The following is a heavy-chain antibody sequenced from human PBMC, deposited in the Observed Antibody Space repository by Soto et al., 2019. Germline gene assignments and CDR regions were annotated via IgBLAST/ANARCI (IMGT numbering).Heavy chain of an antibody. J-gene: IGHJ5*02. V-gene: IGHV1-69*08. Sequence: QVQLVQSGAEVKKPGSSVKVSCEASGGTFSSYTISWVRQAPGQGLEWMGRIIPMFGIVNYAQKFQGRVTITADKSTSTAYMDLSSLRSEDTAIYYCARDRDSGNYEGWFDPWGQGTLVTVSS. CDR3: ARDRDSGNYEGWFDP. CDR1: GGTFSSYT. CDR2: IIPMFGIV. D-gene: IGHD1-26*01.